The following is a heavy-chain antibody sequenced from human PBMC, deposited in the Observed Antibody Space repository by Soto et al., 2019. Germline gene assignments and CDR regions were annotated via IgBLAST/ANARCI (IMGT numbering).Heavy chain of an antibody. CDR2: IWYDGSNK. V-gene: IGHV3-33*01. D-gene: IGHD3-10*01. CDR3: ARDEGLGVNYYYYGMDV. Sequence: HPGGSLRLSCAASGFTFSSYGMHWVRQAPGKGLEWVAVIWYDGSNKYYADSVRGRFTISRDNSKNTLYLQMNSLRAEDTAVYYCARDEGLGVNYYYYGMDVWGQGTTVTVSS. J-gene: IGHJ6*02. CDR1: GFTFSSYG.